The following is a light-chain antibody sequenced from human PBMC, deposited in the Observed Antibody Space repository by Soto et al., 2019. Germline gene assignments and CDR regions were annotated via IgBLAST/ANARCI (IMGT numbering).Light chain of an antibody. CDR1: QNVRNY. J-gene: IGKJ4*01. CDR2: DTS. V-gene: IGKV3-11*01. CDR3: QQRSSWPLT. Sequence: EIVLTQSPATLSLSPGERATLYCRASQNVRNYLIWYQQKPGLAPRLLIYDTSTRATGIPARFSGSGSGTDYTLTISSLEPEDFAVYYCQQRSSWPLTCGGGTKVEIK.